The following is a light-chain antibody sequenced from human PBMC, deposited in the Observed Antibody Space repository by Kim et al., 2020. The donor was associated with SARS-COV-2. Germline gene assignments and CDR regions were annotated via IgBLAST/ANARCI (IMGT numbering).Light chain of an antibody. V-gene: IGKV1-5*01. CDR3: QQYYSYCT. J-gene: IGKJ2*01. CDR2: DAS. Sequence: DIQMTQSPSTLSASIGDRVTITCRASQSISTYLAWYQQKPGKAPKFLIFDASNLQSGVPSRFSGSGSGTEFTLTISSLQPDDFAIYYCQQYYSYCTFGQGTKLEIK. CDR1: QSISTY.